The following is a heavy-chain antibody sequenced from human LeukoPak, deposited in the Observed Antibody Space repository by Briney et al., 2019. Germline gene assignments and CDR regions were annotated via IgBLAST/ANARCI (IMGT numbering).Heavy chain of an antibody. CDR1: GFTFSNAW. V-gene: IGHV3-15*01. CDR2: IKSKTDGGTT. CDR3: TTANPLAYCGGDCYSVFDAFDI. Sequence: KSGGSLRLSCAASGFTFSNAWMSWVRQAPGKGLEWVGRIKSKTDGGTTDYAAPVKGRFTISRDDSKNTLYLQMNSLKTEDTAVYYCTTANPLAYCGGDCYSVFDAFDIWGQGTMVTVSS. D-gene: IGHD2-21*02. J-gene: IGHJ3*02.